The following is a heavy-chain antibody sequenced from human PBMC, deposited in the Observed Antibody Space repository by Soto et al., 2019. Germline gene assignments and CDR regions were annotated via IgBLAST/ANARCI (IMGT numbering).Heavy chain of an antibody. CDR2: IYYSGST. CDR1: GGSISSYY. CDR3: ASAPDPSTRGWFDP. V-gene: IGHV4-59*01. Sequence: SETLSLTCTVSGGSISSYYWSWIRQPPGKGLEWIGYIYYSGSTNYNPSLKSRVTISVDTSKNQFSLKLSSVTAADTAVYYCASAPDPSTRGWFDPCVQGTLVTVSS. D-gene: IGHD1-1*01. J-gene: IGHJ5*02.